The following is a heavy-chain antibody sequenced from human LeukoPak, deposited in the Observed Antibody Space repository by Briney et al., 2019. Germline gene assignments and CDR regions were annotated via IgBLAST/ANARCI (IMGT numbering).Heavy chain of an antibody. Sequence: EASVKVSCKASGYTFTGYYMHWVRQAPGQGLEWMGWINPNSGGTNYAQKFQGRVTMTRDTSISTAYMELSRLRSDDTAVYYCARDSFFWDPGSMFPGDNIVGAAKGRENMDVWGKGTTVTVSS. D-gene: IGHD1-26*01. CDR3: ARDSFFWDPGSMFPGDNIVGAAKGRENMDV. J-gene: IGHJ6*03. CDR2: INPNSGGT. V-gene: IGHV1-2*02. CDR1: GYTFTGYY.